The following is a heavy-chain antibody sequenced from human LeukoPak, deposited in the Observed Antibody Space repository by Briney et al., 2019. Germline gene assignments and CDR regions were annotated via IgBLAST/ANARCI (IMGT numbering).Heavy chain of an antibody. D-gene: IGHD6-13*01. Sequence: QPGGSLRLSCAASEFTFSSYEMNWVRQAPGKGLEWVSYISSSGSTIYYADSAKGRFTISRDNAKNSLDLQMNSLRAEDTAVYYCARGPYSSNWYVDYWGQGTLVTVAS. CDR2: ISSSGSTI. V-gene: IGHV3-48*03. CDR1: EFTFSSYE. CDR3: ARGPYSSNWYVDY. J-gene: IGHJ4*02.